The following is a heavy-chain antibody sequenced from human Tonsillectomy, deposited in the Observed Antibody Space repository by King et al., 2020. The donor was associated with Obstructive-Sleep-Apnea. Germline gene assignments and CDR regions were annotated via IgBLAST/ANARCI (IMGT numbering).Heavy chain of an antibody. CDR3: ARRGYCSGGSCSYYFDY. CDR2: IYYSGST. Sequence: QLQESGPGLVKPSETLSLTCTVSGGSISSSSYHWGWIRQPPGKGLEWIGSIYYSGSTYYNPSLKSRITRYVDTSKNQFSLKPRSVTATDTAVYYCARRGYCSGGSCSYYFDYWGQGTLVTVSS. J-gene: IGHJ4*02. V-gene: IGHV4-39*01. CDR1: GGSISSSSYH. D-gene: IGHD2-15*01.